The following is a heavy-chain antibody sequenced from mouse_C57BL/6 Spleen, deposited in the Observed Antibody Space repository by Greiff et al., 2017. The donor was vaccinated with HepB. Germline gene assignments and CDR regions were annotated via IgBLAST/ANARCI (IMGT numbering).Heavy chain of an antibody. D-gene: IGHD1-1*01. CDR3: ARWGVKTVVAKGYFDV. J-gene: IGHJ1*03. CDR1: GYTFPSYC. CDR2: IYPYDSET. V-gene: IGHV1-61*01. Sequence: VQLQQPGAELVRPGSSVKLSCKASGYTFPSYCLDWVKQRHGQGLEWIGNIYPYDSETHYNQKFKEKATLTVDKYSSNGYMQLSSLTSDDYAVYYRARWGVKTVVAKGYFDVGGTGPTVNVSS.